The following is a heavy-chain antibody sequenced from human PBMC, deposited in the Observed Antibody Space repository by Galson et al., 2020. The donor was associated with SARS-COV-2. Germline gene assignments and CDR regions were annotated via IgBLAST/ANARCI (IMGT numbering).Heavy chain of an antibody. D-gene: IGHD2-15*01. Sequence: GESLKISCEASGFGFSYYWMSWVRQAPGRGLEWVANIKHDGSEKYYVDSVKGRFTISRDNPKNSLYLQMNNLRVEDTAVYHCARVDCSGGSCYPGNYWGQGTLVTVSS. CDR1: GFGFSYYW. CDR3: ARVDCSGGSCYPGNY. CDR2: IKHDGSEK. J-gene: IGHJ4*02. V-gene: IGHV3-7*03.